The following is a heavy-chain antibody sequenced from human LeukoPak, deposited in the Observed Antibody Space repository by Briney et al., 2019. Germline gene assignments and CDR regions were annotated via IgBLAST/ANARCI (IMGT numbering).Heavy chain of an antibody. CDR3: ARGGYSGYDPWEWRRLYYYMDV. CDR1: GFNFSSYT. CDR2: ISSSSTYL. Sequence: GGSLRLSCAASGFNFSSYTMNWVRQAPGKGLEWVAAISSSSTYLFYADSVKGRFTISRDNAKNSLYLQMNSLRAEDTAVYYCARGGYSGYDPWEWRRLYYYMDVWGKGTTVTVSS. V-gene: IGHV3-21*06. D-gene: IGHD5-12*01. J-gene: IGHJ6*03.